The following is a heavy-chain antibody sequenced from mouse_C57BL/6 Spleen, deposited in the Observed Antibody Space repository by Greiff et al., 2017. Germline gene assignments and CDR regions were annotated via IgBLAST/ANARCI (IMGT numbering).Heavy chain of an antibody. D-gene: IGHD2-9*01. CDR2: IDPENGDR. CDR1: GFNIKDDY. V-gene: IGHV14-4*01. Sequence: VQLQQSGAELVRPGASVKLSCTASGFNIKDDYMHWVKQRPEQGLEWIGWIDPENGDREYASKFQGKATITANASSNTSYLQLSSLTSEDTAVSYCTTPTMVTTETYWGQGTLVTVSA. CDR3: TTPTMVTTETY. J-gene: IGHJ3*01.